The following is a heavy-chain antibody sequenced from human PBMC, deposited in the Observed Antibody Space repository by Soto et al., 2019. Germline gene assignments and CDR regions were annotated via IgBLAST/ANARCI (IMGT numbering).Heavy chain of an antibody. CDR3: AQDRGSCTGGVCFYSIQY. Sequence: QVQLVESGGGAVQFGRSLRVSCAASGVTFSNYGMYWVRQAPGKGLEWVAVISYDGGHKYYADSVRGRFTISRDNSKNTLYLQMNSLRPDDTAVYYCAQDRGSCTGGVCFYSIQYWGQGTLVTVSS. D-gene: IGHD2-8*02. V-gene: IGHV3-30*18. J-gene: IGHJ4*02. CDR1: GVTFSNYG. CDR2: ISYDGGHK.